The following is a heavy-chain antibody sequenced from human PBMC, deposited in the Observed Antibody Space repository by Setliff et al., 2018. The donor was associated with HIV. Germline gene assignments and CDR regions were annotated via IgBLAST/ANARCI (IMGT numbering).Heavy chain of an antibody. Sequence: TLSLTCSVSGGSITGYWWSWIRQPAGKGLEWIGRIYSAGWTIYNPSLGSRVTMSVDTSKNQFSLSLSSMTAADTAVYYCARSIYGSGSQPLDYWGQGILVTVSS. D-gene: IGHD3-10*01. CDR1: GGSITGYW. CDR3: ARSIYGSGSQPLDY. J-gene: IGHJ4*02. V-gene: IGHV4-4*07. CDR2: IYSAGWT.